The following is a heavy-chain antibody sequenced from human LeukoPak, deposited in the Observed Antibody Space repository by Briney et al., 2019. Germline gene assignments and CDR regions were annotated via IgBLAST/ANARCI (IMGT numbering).Heavy chain of an antibody. V-gene: IGHV3-23*01. Sequence: GGSLRLSCAASGFTFSSYAMTWVRQAPGKGLEWVSAISGTGGTTYYADSVKGRFTISRDNSKNALYLQMNSLRAEDTAVYYCAKGDSSAWYALGSRYFDYWGQGTLVTVSS. CDR1: GFTFSSYA. CDR3: AKGDSSAWYALGSRYFDY. CDR2: ISGTGGTT. D-gene: IGHD6-19*01. J-gene: IGHJ4*02.